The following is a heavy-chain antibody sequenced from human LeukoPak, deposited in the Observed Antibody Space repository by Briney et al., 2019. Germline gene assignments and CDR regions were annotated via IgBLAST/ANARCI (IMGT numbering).Heavy chain of an antibody. Sequence: GGSLRLSCAASGLTFSNYAMSWFRQAPGKGLEWVSGITSGFTPLYADSVKGRFTISRDNSKSTFHLQMNSLRAEDTAVYYCAKDYSDSRVGDVFLEYCGHGTLVTVSS. CDR2: ITSGFTP. V-gene: IGHV3-23*01. J-gene: IGHJ4*01. CDR1: GLTFSNYA. CDR3: AKDYSDSRVGDVFLEY. D-gene: IGHD1-26*01.